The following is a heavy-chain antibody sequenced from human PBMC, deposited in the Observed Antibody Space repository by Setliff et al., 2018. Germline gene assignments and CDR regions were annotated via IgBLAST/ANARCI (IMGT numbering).Heavy chain of an antibody. CDR1: GYTFIGYY. V-gene: IGHV1-2*06. J-gene: IGHJ3*02. D-gene: IGHD3-10*01. Sequence: ASVKVSCKTSGYTFIGYYISWVRQAPGQGLEWMGHIHSDNGDATYAQKFQGRVSITRDTAIATVYMELSSLRSDDTAVYYCVKDHFPKTYYSSRGGPYFDALLNWGQGTMVTVSS. CDR3: VKDHFPKTYYSSRGGPYFDALLN. CDR2: IHSDNGDA.